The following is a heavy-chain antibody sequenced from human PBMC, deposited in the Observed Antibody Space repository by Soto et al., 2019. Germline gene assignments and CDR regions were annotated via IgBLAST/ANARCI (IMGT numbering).Heavy chain of an antibody. CDR1: GYTFTSYY. J-gene: IGHJ4*02. CDR3: AREVKGLLSTRGYSYGYRY. V-gene: IGHV1-46*01. CDR2: INPSGGIT. Sequence: QVQLVQSGAEVKKPGASVKVSCKASGYTFTSYYMHWVRQAPGQGLEWMGIINPSGGITSYAQKFQGRVTMTMYTSTSTVYMELSSLRSEDTAVYYCAREVKGLLSTRGYSYGYRYWGKGTLVTVSS. D-gene: IGHD5-18*01.